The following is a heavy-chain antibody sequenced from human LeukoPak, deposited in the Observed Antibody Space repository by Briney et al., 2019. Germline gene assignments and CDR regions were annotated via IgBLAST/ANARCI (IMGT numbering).Heavy chain of an antibody. Sequence: GGSRRLSCAASGFTFRAYSMNWVRQAPGKGLEWVSYISSSSSTIYYADSVKGRFTISRDNAKNSLYLQMNSLRDEDTAVYYCARGDGWFGELLNFDNWGQGTLVTVSS. V-gene: IGHV3-48*02. CDR1: GFTFRAYS. J-gene: IGHJ4*02. D-gene: IGHD3-10*01. CDR2: ISSSSSTI. CDR3: ARGDGWFGELLNFDN.